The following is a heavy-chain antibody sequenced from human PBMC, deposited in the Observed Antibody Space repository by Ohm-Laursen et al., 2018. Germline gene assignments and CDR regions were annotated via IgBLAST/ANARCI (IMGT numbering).Heavy chain of an antibody. V-gene: IGHV4-4*07. CDR2: IYSSGNT. CDR3: ARGSFCSRTSCYRNPFDH. CDR1: GGSISGYF. D-gene: IGHD2-2*02. Sequence: SQTLSLTWAVSGGSISGYFWSWIRQPAGKGLEWIGRIYSSGNTNYNPSLKSRVTMSVDTSKNQFSLKLSSVAAADTATYYCARGSFCSRTSCYRNPFDHWGQGTLVTVSS. J-gene: IGHJ4*02.